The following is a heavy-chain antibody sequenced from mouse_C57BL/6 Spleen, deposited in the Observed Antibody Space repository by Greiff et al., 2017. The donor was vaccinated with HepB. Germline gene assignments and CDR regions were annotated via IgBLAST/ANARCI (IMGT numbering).Heavy chain of an antibody. D-gene: IGHD2-14*01. Sequence: VQLQQPGAELVKPGASVKLSCKASGYTFTSYWMHWVKQRPGQGLEWIGMIHPNSGSTNYNEKFKSKATLTVDKSSSTAYMQLSSLTSEDSAVYYCARAGTDFDYFDYWGQGTTLTVSS. V-gene: IGHV1-64*01. CDR1: GYTFTSYW. CDR2: IHPNSGST. J-gene: IGHJ2*01. CDR3: ARAGTDFDYFDY.